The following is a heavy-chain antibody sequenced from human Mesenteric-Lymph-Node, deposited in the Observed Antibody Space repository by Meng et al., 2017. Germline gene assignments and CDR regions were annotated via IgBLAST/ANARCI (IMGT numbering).Heavy chain of an antibody. V-gene: IGHV4-38-2*02. CDR1: GYSISSGYY. Sequence: SETLSLTCTVSGYSISSGYYWGWIRQPPGKGLEWIGSIDHSGSTYYNPSLKSRVTISVDTSKNQFSLKLSSVTAADTAVYYCARVLRDSSGSIDWGQGTLVTVSS. J-gene: IGHJ4*02. CDR3: ARVLRDSSGSID. D-gene: IGHD3-22*01. CDR2: IDHSGST.